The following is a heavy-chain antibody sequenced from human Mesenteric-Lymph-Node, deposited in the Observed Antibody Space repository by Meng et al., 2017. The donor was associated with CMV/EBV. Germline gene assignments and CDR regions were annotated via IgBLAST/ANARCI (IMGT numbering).Heavy chain of an antibody. CDR2: IWYDGSNK. V-gene: IGHV3-33*03. J-gene: IGHJ6*02. CDR3: AKDIAFYSGMDV. CDR1: GFTFSSYG. Sequence: GESLKISCAASGFTFSSYGMHWVRQAPGKGLEWVAVIWYDGSNKYYADSVKGRFTISRDNAKNTLYLQMNSLRAEDTALYYCAKDIAFYSGMDVWGQGTTVTVSS. D-gene: IGHD3-16*02.